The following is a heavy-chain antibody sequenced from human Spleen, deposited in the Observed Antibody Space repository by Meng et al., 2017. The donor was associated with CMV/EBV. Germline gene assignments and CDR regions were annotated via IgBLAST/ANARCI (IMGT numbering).Heavy chain of an antibody. CDR1: GASIRSYW. Sequence: SETLSLTCTVSGASIRSYWWSWIRQSPGKGLEWIGYIHYSGTNKYNPSLRSRVTMSVDTSKNQFSLKLSSVTAADTAVYYCARLLHITVTFTFLDVYYFDYWGQGTLVTVSS. CDR3: ARLLHITVTFTFLDVYYFDY. D-gene: IGHD4-11*01. J-gene: IGHJ4*02. V-gene: IGHV4-59*01. CDR2: IHYSGTN.